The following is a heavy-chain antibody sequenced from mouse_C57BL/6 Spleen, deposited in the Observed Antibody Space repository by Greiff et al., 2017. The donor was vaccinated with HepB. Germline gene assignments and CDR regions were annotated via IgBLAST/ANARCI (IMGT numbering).Heavy chain of an antibody. Sequence: VKLMESGPGLVAPSQRLSITCTVSGFSLTSYGVHWVRQPPGKGLEWLVVIWSDGSTTYNSALKSRLIISKDNSKSQVFLKMNSLQTDDTAMYYCARLYYDYDGAWFAYWGQGTLVTVSA. CDR1: GFSLTSYG. CDR2: IWSDGST. J-gene: IGHJ3*01. V-gene: IGHV2-6*03. CDR3: ARLYYDYDGAWFAY. D-gene: IGHD2-4*01.